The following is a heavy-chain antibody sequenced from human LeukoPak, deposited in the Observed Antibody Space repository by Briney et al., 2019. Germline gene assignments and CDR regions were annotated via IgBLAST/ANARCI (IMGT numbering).Heavy chain of an antibody. CDR1: GFTFSSNW. CDR2: ISGSGGST. D-gene: IGHD2-15*01. Sequence: GGSLRLSCAVSGFTFSSNWMSWVRQAPGKGLEWVSAISGSGGSTYYADSVKGRFTISRDNSKSTLYLQMNSLRAEDTAVYYCANGPGDCSGGSCYFEAFDIWGQGTMVTVSS. CDR3: ANGPGDCSGGSCYFEAFDI. J-gene: IGHJ3*02. V-gene: IGHV3-23*01.